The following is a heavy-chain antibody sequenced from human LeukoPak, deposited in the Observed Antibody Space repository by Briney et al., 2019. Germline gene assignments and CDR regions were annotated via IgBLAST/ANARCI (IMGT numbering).Heavy chain of an antibody. J-gene: IGHJ4*02. D-gene: IGHD3-10*01. CDR1: GFTFTTYG. Sequence: PGGSLRLSCAASGFTFTTYGMTWVRQAPGKGLEWVSAITGSGGSTFYADSVKGRFTISRDNSKNTLYLQMNSLRAEDTAVYYCAKGWGSYYFDYWGQGTLVTVSS. CDR3: AKGWGSYYFDY. V-gene: IGHV3-23*01. CDR2: ITGSGGST.